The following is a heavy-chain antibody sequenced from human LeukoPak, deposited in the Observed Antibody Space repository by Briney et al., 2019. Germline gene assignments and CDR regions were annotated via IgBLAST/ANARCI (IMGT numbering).Heavy chain of an antibody. CDR3: ARGMFRGVITNWFDP. D-gene: IGHD3-10*01. CDR2: IFYTGST. CDR1: GGSISSSSYY. V-gene: IGHV4-39*01. J-gene: IGHJ5*02. Sequence: PSETLSLTCTVSGGSISSSSYYWGWIRQPPGKGLEWIGSIFYTGSTYYNPSLKSQVTISVDTSKNQFSLKLSSVTAADTAFYYCARGMFRGVITNWFDPWGQGTLVTVSS.